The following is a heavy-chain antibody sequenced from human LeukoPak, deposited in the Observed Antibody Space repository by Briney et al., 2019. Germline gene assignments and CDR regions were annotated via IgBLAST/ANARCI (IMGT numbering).Heavy chain of an antibody. Sequence: GASVKVSCKASGYTFTSYYMHWVRQAPGQGLEWMGIINPSGGSTSYAQKFQGRVTMTRDMSTSTVYMELSSLRSEDTAVYYCASSGFSSIAARPPRYYYMDVWGQGTLVTVSS. V-gene: IGHV1-46*01. D-gene: IGHD6-6*01. CDR3: ASSGFSSIAARPPRYYYMDV. CDR1: GYTFTSYY. J-gene: IGHJ6*03. CDR2: INPSGGST.